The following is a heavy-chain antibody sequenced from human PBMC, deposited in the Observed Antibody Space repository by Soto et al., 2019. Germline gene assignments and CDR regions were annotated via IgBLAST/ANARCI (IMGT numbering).Heavy chain of an antibody. V-gene: IGHV3-66*01. Sequence: EVQLVESGGGLVQPGGSLRLSCAASGFSVSNLYMTWVRQAPGKGLEWVSVISSGGSTYYADSVKGRFTISRDNSKNTLYLEMKILRAGDTAVYYCARDTLGGAYDFCHGGQGTLVTVSS. J-gene: IGHJ4*02. CDR1: GFSVSNLY. CDR2: ISSGGST. D-gene: IGHD3-3*01. CDR3: ARDTLGGAYDFCH.